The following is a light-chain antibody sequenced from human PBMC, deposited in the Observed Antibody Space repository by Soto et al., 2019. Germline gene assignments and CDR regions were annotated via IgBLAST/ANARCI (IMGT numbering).Light chain of an antibody. CDR2: SAS. V-gene: IGKV1-5*01. J-gene: IGKJ3*01. CDR3: QQSYNGPFT. CDR1: QSISSW. Sequence: DIQMTQSPSTLSASVGDRVTITCRASQSISSWLAWYQQKPGKAPKLLIYSASTLQTGVPSRFSGSGSGTDFTLTISSLQPEDFATYYCQQSYNGPFTFGPGTKVDIK.